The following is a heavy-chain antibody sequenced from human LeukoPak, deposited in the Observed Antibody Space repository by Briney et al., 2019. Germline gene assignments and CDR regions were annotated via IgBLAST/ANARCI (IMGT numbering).Heavy chain of an antibody. CDR3: ARSGGYSSSWSL. J-gene: IGHJ4*02. CDR2: ISNSGIT. Sequence: SETLSLTCTVSGGSISTYYWNWIRQPPGKGLEWIGYISNSGITTYNPSLKSRVTISVDSSKSQFSLKLNSVTAADTAAYYCARSGGYSSSWSLWGQGTLVTVSS. V-gene: IGHV4-59*01. D-gene: IGHD6-13*01. CDR1: GGSISTYY.